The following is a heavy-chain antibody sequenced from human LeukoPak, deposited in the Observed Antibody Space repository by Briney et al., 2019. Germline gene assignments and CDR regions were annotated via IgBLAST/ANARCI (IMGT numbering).Heavy chain of an antibody. CDR2: LYYSGST. CDR1: AGSISRYS. Sequence: SETLSLTCTVTAGSISRYSWSYIRQPTGKGLEWIGSLYYSGSTNYNPPLKSLVTISVATSKNQCSLKLSSVTAADTAVYYCASDSSSWVYFQHWGQGTLVTVSS. CDR3: ASDSSSWVYFQH. D-gene: IGHD6-13*01. V-gene: IGHV4-59*01. J-gene: IGHJ1*01.